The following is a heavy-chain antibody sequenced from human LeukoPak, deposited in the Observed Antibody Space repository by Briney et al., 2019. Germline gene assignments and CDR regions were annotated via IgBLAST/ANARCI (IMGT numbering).Heavy chain of an antibody. CDR3: ASEDFWSGYYTFDY. D-gene: IGHD3-3*01. CDR2: ISYDGSNK. CDR1: GFTFSSYA. J-gene: IGHJ4*02. V-gene: IGHV3-30-3*01. Sequence: GRSLRLSCAASGFTFSSYAMHWVRQAPGKGLEWVAVISYDGSNKYYADSVKGRFTISRDNSKNTLYLRMNSLRAEDTAVYYCASEDFWSGYYTFDYWGQGTLVTVSS.